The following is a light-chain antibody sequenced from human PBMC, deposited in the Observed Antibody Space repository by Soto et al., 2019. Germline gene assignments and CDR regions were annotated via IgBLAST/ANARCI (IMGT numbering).Light chain of an antibody. CDR3: QQRQYWPPIT. J-gene: IGKJ5*01. V-gene: IGKV3-11*01. CDR2: DTS. Sequence: VVTQSPSTLSLATGERATLSCRASQSVSSYLAWYQQKPGQAPRLLIYDTSNRATGVPARFSGSGSGTDFTLTISSLEPEDCAIYYCQQRQYWPPITFGQVTRLEIK. CDR1: QSVSSY.